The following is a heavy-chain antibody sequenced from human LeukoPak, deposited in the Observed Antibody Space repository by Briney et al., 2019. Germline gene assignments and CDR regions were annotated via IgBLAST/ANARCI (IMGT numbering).Heavy chain of an antibody. D-gene: IGHD1-1*01. V-gene: IGHV3-53*05. CDR2: IYSGGST. Sequence: PGGSLRLSCAASGFTVSSNYMSWVRQAPGKGLEWVSVIYSGGSTYYADSLKGRFTISRDNSKNTLYLQMNSLRAEDTAVYYCARDRTGTSPRPDAFDIWGQGTMVTVSS. CDR1: GFTVSSNY. CDR3: ARDRTGTSPRPDAFDI. J-gene: IGHJ3*02.